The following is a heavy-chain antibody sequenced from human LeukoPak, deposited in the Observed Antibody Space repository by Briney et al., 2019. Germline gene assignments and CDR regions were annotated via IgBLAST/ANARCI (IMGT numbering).Heavy chain of an antibody. V-gene: IGHV3-21*01. CDR2: ISSSSSYI. D-gene: IGHD3-3*01. CDR3: ARMGIGVVISLVGWFDP. J-gene: IGHJ5*02. Sequence: PGGSLRLSCAASGFTFSSYNMNWVRQAPGKGLEWVSSISSSSSYIYYADSVKGRFTISRDNAKNSLYLQMNSLRAEDTAVYYCARMGIGVVISLVGWFDPWGQGTLVTVSS. CDR1: GFTFSSYN.